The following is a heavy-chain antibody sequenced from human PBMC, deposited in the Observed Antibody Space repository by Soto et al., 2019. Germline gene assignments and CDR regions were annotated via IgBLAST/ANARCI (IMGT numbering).Heavy chain of an antibody. CDR3: AKAPEVAGYFDY. D-gene: IGHD6-19*01. J-gene: IGHJ4*02. CDR2: ISYDGSNK. CDR1: GFTFSSYG. Sequence: GGSLRLSCAASGFTFSSYGMHWVRQAPGKGLEWVAVISYDGSNKYYADSVKGRFTISRDNSKNTLYLQMNSLRAEDTAVYYCAKAPEVAGYFDYWGQGTLVTVSS. V-gene: IGHV3-30*18.